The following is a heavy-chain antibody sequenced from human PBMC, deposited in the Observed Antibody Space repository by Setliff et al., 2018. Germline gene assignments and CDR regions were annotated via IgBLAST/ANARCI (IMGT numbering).Heavy chain of an antibody. D-gene: IGHD3-3*01. J-gene: IGHJ6*03. CDR1: GGTFSDYY. Sequence: PSETLSLTCAAYGGTFSDYYWTWIRQPPGKGLEWVGEINHRGSTTYNPSLKSRVTISIDKSNNQFSLKLTSMTAADTAVYYCARMSGFQYMDVWGKGTTVTVSS. CDR3: ARMSGFQYMDV. CDR2: INHRGST. V-gene: IGHV4-34*01.